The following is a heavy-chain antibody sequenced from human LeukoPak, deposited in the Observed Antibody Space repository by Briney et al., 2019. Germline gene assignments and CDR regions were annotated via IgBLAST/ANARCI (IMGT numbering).Heavy chain of an antibody. J-gene: IGHJ6*02. Sequence: SETPSLTCAVYGGSFSGYYWSWIRQPPGKGLEWIGEINHSGSTNYNPSLKSRVTISVDTSKNQFSLKLSSVTAADTAVYYCARGPFVVVPVGRYYYGMYVWGQGTTVTVSS. V-gene: IGHV4-34*01. CDR1: GGSFSGYY. CDR3: ARGPFVVVPVGRYYYGMYV. D-gene: IGHD2-2*01. CDR2: INHSGST.